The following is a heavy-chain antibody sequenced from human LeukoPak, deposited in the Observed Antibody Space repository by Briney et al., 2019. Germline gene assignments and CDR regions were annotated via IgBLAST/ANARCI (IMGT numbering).Heavy chain of an antibody. V-gene: IGHV3-21*01. J-gene: IGHJ3*02. D-gene: IGHD3-10*01. CDR3: ARSRGKAFDI. Sequence: GGSLRLSCAASGLTFSSYSMNWVRQAPGKGLEWVSSISSSSSYIYYADSVKGRFTISRDNAKNSLYLQMNSLRAEGTAVYYCARSRGKAFDIWGQGTMVTVSS. CDR1: GLTFSSYS. CDR2: ISSSSSYI.